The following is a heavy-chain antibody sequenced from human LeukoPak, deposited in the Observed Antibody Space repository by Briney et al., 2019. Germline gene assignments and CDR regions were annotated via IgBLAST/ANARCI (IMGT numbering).Heavy chain of an antibody. CDR3: ARVMESGYDGGFYYYGMDV. J-gene: IGHJ6*02. Sequence: GSLRLSCAASGFTFSDYYMSWIRQAPGKGLEWVSYISSSGSTIYYADSVKGRFTISRDNAKNSLYLQMNSLRAEDTAVYYCARVMESGYDGGFYYYGMDVWGQGTTVTVSS. V-gene: IGHV3-11*01. D-gene: IGHD5-12*01. CDR2: ISSSGSTI. CDR1: GFTFSDYY.